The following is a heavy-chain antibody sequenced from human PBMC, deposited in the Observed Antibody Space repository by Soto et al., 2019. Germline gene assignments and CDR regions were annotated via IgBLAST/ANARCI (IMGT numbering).Heavy chain of an antibody. CDR2: IHPSGDT. CDR1: GLTVCSHY. J-gene: IGHJ1*01. Sequence: PGGSTRLSCAGSGLTVCSHYMTWVRQDPGRGLEWVTFIHPSGDTFYADSVKGRFAISRDTSKNTLSLQMNSLRVEDTAVYYCTSGLDDAKIHHWGQGTLVTVSS. V-gene: IGHV3-66*01. CDR3: TSGLDDAKIHH. D-gene: IGHD1-1*01.